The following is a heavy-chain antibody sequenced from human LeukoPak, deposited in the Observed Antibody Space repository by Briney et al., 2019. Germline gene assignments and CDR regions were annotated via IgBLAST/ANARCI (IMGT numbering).Heavy chain of an antibody. J-gene: IGHJ4*02. V-gene: IGHV1-46*01. CDR2: INPSGGST. CDR1: GYTLTELS. D-gene: IGHD3-3*01. Sequence: WASVKVSCKVSGYTLTELSMHWVRQAPGQGLEWMGIINPSGGSTSYAQKFQGRVTMTRDTSTSTVYMELSSLRSEDTAVYYCARDGRYDSEHWGQGTLVTVSS. CDR3: ARDGRYDSEH.